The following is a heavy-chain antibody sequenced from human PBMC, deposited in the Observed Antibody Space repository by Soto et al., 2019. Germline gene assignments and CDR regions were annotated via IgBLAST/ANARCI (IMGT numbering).Heavy chain of an antibody. J-gene: IGHJ4*01. Sequence: GGSLRLSCAASGFTFNAAWMSWVRQAPGKGLEWVGRIKSKTDGGTTDFAAPVKGRFTISRDDSKNTVYLQMNSLKIEDTAVYYCTTALAAAGTNYWGQGTLVTVSS. CDR3: TTALAAAGTNY. D-gene: IGHD6-13*01. CDR2: IKSKTDGGTT. CDR1: GFTFNAAW. V-gene: IGHV3-15*01.